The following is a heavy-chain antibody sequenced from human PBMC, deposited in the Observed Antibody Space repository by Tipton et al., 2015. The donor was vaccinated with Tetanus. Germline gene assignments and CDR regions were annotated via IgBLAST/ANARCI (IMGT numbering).Heavy chain of an antibody. D-gene: IGHD3-22*01. J-gene: IGHJ6*02. CDR3: ARDRGDYIYYGMDV. Sequence: QLVQSGAEVKKPGASVKVSCKASGYTFTGYYIYWVRQAPGQGLERMGWIDPNSGGTVYAQKFQGRVTMTRDTSISTAYVGLRSLRSDGTAVYYCARDRGDYIYYGMDVWGPGTTVTVS. CDR2: IDPNSGGT. CDR1: GYTFTGYY. V-gene: IGHV1-2*02.